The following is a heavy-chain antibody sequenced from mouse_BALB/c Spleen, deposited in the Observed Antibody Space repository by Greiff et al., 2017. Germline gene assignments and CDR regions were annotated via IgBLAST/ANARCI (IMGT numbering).Heavy chain of an antibody. J-gene: IGHJ2*01. CDR2: ISHGGGST. Sequence: DVKLQESGGGLVQPGGSLKLSCAASGFTFSSYTMSWVRQTPEKRLEWVAYISHGGGSTYYPDTVKGRFTISRDNAKNTLYLQMSSLKSEDTAMYYCARLYYGSSYYFDYWGQGTTLTVSS. V-gene: IGHV5-12-2*01. CDR1: GFTFSSYT. D-gene: IGHD1-1*01. CDR3: ARLYYGSSYYFDY.